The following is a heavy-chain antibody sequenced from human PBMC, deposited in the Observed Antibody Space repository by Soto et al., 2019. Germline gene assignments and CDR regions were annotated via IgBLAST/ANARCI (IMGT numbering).Heavy chain of an antibody. D-gene: IGHD5-18*01. Sequence: QVQLVESGGGVVQPGRSLRLSCAASGFTFSSYGMHWVRQAPGKGLEWVAVISYDGSNKYYADSVKGRFTISRDNSKNTLYLQMNSLRAEDTAVYYCAKDRGAMVTLNYYGMDVWGQGTTVTVSS. CDR3: AKDRGAMVTLNYYGMDV. V-gene: IGHV3-30*18. J-gene: IGHJ6*02. CDR2: ISYDGSNK. CDR1: GFTFSSYG.